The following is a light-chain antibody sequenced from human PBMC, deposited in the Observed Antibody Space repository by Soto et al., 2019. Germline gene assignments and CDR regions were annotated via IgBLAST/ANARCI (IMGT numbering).Light chain of an antibody. J-gene: IGKJ1*01. CDR1: QSVSSSY. Sequence: DNVLTQAPGTMSLSPGERATHSCRASQSVSSSYLAWYQQKPGQAPRLLIYGASSRATGIPDRFSGSGSGTDFTLTISRLEPEDFAVYYCQQYGSSPWTFGQGTKVDIK. CDR2: GAS. V-gene: IGKV3-20*01. CDR3: QQYGSSPWT.